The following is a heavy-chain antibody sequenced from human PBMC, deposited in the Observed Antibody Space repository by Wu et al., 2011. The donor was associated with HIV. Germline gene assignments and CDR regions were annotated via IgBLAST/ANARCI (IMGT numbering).Heavy chain of an antibody. Sequence: QLVQSGAEVKKPGASVKVSCKAVGYTFSSYYMHWVRQAPGQGLEWMGIINPRGGSTTYAQKFQGRVTLTSDTSTSTVSLELSGLRSEDTAVYYCARVYARYYYYYMDVWGKGTTVTVSS. CDR1: GYTFSSYY. J-gene: IGHJ6*03. D-gene: IGHD2-8*01. CDR3: ARVYARYYYYYMDV. V-gene: IGHV1-46*01. CDR2: INPRGGST.